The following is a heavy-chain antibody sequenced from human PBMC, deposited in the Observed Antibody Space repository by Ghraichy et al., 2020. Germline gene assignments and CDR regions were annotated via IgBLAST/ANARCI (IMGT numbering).Heavy chain of an antibody. CDR1: GGTISSSSYY. V-gene: IGHV4-39*01. Sequence: SQTLSLTCAVSGGTISSSSYYWGWIRQPPGKALEWIGSIYYSGNTYSNPSLKSRVSISVDTSKNQFSLKLRSVAATDTAVYYCARHAKYYYDTSGSLGAGYFDLWGRGSLVGVSS. D-gene: IGHD3-22*01. J-gene: IGHJ2*01. CDR2: IYYSGNT. CDR3: ARHAKYYYDTSGSLGAGYFDL.